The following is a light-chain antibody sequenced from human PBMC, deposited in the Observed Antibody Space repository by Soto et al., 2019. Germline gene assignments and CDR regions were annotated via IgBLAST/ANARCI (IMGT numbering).Light chain of an antibody. CDR2: AAS. Sequence: EIVFTQSPGTLSLSPGERATLSCRASQSAYNTYLAWYQHKPGQAPRLLIDAASSRATGIPDRFSGSGSGTDFTLTISRLEPEDFAVYYCQPYGTSSWTFGQGTKVEIK. CDR1: QSAYNTY. V-gene: IGKV3-20*01. CDR3: QPYGTSSWT. J-gene: IGKJ1*01.